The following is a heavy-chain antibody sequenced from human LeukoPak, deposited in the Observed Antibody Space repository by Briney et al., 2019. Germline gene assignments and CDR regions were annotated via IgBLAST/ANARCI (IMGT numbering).Heavy chain of an antibody. J-gene: IGHJ4*02. CDR2: IYYSGST. V-gene: IGHV4-59*08. D-gene: IGHD5-12*01. CDR1: GGSISSYY. Sequence: SETLSLTCTVSGGSISSYYWSWIRQPPGKGLEWIGYIYYSGSTNYNPSLKSRVTISVDTSKNQFSLKLSSVTAADTAVYYCARQGATILDFDYWGQGTLVTVSS. CDR3: ARQGATILDFDY.